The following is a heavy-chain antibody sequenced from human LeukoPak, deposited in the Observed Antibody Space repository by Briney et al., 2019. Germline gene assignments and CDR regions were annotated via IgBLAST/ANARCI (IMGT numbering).Heavy chain of an antibody. Sequence: PGGSLRLSCAASGSTFSSYWMSWVRQAPGKGLEWVANIKQDGSEKYYVDSVKGRFTISRDNDKNSLYLQMNSLRAEDTAVYYCARDNYYDSSATGYAFDIWGQGTMVTVSS. J-gene: IGHJ3*02. CDR2: IKQDGSEK. V-gene: IGHV3-7*01. D-gene: IGHD3-22*01. CDR3: ARDNYYDSSATGYAFDI. CDR1: GSTFSSYW.